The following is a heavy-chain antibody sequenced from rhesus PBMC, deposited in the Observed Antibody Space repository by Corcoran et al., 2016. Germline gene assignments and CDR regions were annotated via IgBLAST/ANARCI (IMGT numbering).Heavy chain of an antibody. CDR1: GCTSSSYG. Sequence: EVQLVESGGGLVQPGGALRLSCAASGCTSSSYGMSWVRQAPGKGLEWVSYISNGGGSTSYADSVKGRFTISRDNSKNTLSLQMNSLRAEDTAVYYCAKGIVAATPRYYGLDSWGQGVVVTVSS. CDR3: AKGIVAATPRYYGLDS. V-gene: IGHV3S5*01. CDR2: ISNGGGST. J-gene: IGHJ6*01. D-gene: IGHD6-31*01.